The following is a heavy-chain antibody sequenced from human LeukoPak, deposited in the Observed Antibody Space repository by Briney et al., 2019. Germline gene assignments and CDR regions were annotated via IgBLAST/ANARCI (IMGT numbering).Heavy chain of an antibody. Sequence: ASVKVSCKASGYTFTSYVISWVRQAPGQGLEWMGWISDYNGNTNYAQKLQGRVTMTTDTSTTTAYMELRSLRSDDTAVYYCARGRSIVATTLDYYYYMDVWGKGTTVTVSS. CDR1: GYTFTSYV. J-gene: IGHJ6*03. CDR2: ISDYNGNT. D-gene: IGHD5-12*01. V-gene: IGHV1-18*01. CDR3: ARGRSIVATTLDYYYYMDV.